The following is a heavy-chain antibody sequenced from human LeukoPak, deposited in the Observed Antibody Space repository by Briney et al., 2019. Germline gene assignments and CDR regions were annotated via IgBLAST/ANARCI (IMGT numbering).Heavy chain of an antibody. CDR3: AREGAIVGAIYFDY. CDR1: GFTFSSYS. J-gene: IGHJ4*02. V-gene: IGHV3-21*01. Sequence: GGSLRLSCAASGFTFSSYSMNWVRQAPGKGLEWVSSISSSSSYIYYADSVKGRFTISRDNAKNTLYLQMNSLRAEDTAVYYCAREGAIVGAIYFDYWGQGTLVTVSS. D-gene: IGHD1-26*01. CDR2: ISSSSSYI.